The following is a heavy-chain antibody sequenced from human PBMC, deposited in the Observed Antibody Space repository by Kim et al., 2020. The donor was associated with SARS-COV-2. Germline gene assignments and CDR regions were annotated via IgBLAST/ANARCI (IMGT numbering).Heavy chain of an antibody. J-gene: IGHJ4*02. Sequence: GGSLRLSCAASGFTFSSYGMHWVRQAPGKGREWVAVIWYDGSNKYYADSVKGRFTISRDNSKNTLYLQMNSLRAEDTAVYYCARDGIVGATGIDYWGQGTLVTVSS. CDR1: GFTFSSYG. V-gene: IGHV3-33*01. CDR2: IWYDGSNK. D-gene: IGHD1-26*01. CDR3: ARDGIVGATGIDY.